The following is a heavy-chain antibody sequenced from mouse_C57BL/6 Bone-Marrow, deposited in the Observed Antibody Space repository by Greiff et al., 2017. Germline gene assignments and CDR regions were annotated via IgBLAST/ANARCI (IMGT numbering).Heavy chain of an antibody. CDR1: GYTFTDYY. D-gene: IGHD1-1*01. Sequence: EVQLQQSGPVLVKPGASVKMSCKASGYTFTDYYMNWVKQSHGKSLEWIGVINPYNGGTSYNQKFKGKATLTVDKSSSTAYMELNSLTSEDSAVYYFARSPFYYYPDYWGQGTTLTVSS. J-gene: IGHJ2*01. CDR2: INPYNGGT. V-gene: IGHV1-19*01. CDR3: ARSPFYYYPDY.